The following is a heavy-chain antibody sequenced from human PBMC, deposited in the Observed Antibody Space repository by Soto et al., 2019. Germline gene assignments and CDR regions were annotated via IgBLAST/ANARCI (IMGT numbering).Heavy chain of an antibody. CDR2: ISWNSGSI. CDR3: AKDMVGKGSSSSVTYYYYYMDV. CDR1: GFTFDDYA. J-gene: IGHJ6*03. Sequence: SGGSLRLSCAASGFTFDDYAMHWVRQAPGKGLEWVSGISWNSGSIGYADSVKGRFTISRDNAKNSLYLQMNSLRAEDTALYYCAKDMVGKGSSSSVTYYYYYMDVWGKGTTVTVSS. V-gene: IGHV3-9*01. D-gene: IGHD6-6*01.